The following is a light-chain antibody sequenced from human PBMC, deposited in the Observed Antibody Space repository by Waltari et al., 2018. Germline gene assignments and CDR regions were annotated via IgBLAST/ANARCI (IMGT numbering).Light chain of an antibody. J-gene: IGKJ2*01. CDR2: KAS. CDR1: ESISSY. Sequence: DIQMTQSPSTLSASRGDRVTITCRASESISSYLAWYQQKPGKAPKLLIYKASSLESGVPSRFSGSGSGTEFTLTISSLQPDDFASYYCQQYNSYTPYTFGQGTKLEIK. CDR3: QQYNSYTPYT. V-gene: IGKV1-5*03.